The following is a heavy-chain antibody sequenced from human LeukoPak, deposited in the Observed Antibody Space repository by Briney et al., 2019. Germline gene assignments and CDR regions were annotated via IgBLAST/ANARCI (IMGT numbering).Heavy chain of an antibody. CDR2: ISGDGRDT. V-gene: IGHV3-43*02. Sequence: SGGSLRLSCAASGFTFDDYAMHWVRQAPGKGLEWVSLISGDGRDTHYGDYVEGRFTISRDNSKNSVYLQMNNLRTEDTALYYCGKDRVLAYQYTADSFDICGQGTMVTVSS. D-gene: IGHD2-21*01. J-gene: IGHJ3*02. CDR1: GFTFDDYA. CDR3: GKDRVLAYQYTADSFDI.